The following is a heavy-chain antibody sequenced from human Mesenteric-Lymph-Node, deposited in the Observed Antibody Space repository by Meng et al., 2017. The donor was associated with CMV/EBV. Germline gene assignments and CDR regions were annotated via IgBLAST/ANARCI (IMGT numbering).Heavy chain of an antibody. V-gene: IGHV3-23*01. CDR2: ISGSGGST. CDR3: AKKTRNIAFDINDY. Sequence: GESLKISCAASGFTFSSYAMSWVRQAPGKGLEWVSAISGSGGSTYYADSVKGRFTISRDNSKNTLYLQMNSLRAEDTAVYYCAKKTRNIAFDINDYWGQGTLVTVSS. CDR1: GFTFSSYA. J-gene: IGHJ4*02. D-gene: IGHD3-3*02.